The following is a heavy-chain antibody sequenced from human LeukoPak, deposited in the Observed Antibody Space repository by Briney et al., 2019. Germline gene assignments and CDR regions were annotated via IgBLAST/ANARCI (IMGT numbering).Heavy chain of an antibody. Sequence: SETLSLTCTVSGYSLSSGYYWGWIRQPPGKGLEWIGSIYHSGSTYYNPSLKSRVTISVDTSKNQFSLKLSSVTAADTAVYYCARCIAVAGTGEFDPWGQGTLVTVSS. CDR2: IYHSGST. CDR1: GYSLSSGYY. CDR3: ARCIAVAGTGEFDP. D-gene: IGHD6-19*01. V-gene: IGHV4-38-2*02. J-gene: IGHJ5*02.